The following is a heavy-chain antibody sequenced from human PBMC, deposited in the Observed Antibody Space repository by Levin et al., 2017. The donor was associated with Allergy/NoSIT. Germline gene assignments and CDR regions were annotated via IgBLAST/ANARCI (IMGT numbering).Heavy chain of an antibody. V-gene: IGHV3-30-3*01. CDR3: ARYGDLTRGAFDI. CDR1: GFTFSSYA. CDR2: ISYDGSNK. Sequence: AGGSLRLSCAASGFTFSSYAMHWVRQAPGKGLEWVAVISYDGSNKYYADSVKGRFTISRDNSKNTLYLQMNSLRAEDTAVYYCARYGDLTRGAFDIWGQGTMVTVSS. J-gene: IGHJ3*02. D-gene: IGHD4-17*01.